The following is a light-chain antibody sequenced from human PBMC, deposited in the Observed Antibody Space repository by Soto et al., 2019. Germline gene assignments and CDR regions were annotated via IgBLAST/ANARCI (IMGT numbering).Light chain of an antibody. CDR2: EVS. Sequence: QSALTQPASVSGSPGQSITISCTGTSSDVGGYNYVSWYQQHPGKAPKLMIYEVSNRPSGVSNRFSGSKSGNTASLTISGLQAEDEDYYYCSSYTSSSTRVFGGGTQLTVL. CDR3: SSYTSSSTRV. J-gene: IGLJ3*02. V-gene: IGLV2-14*01. CDR1: SSDVGGYNY.